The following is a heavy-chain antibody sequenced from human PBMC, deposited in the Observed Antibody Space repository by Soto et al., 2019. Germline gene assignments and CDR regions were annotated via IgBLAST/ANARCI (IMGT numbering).Heavy chain of an antibody. V-gene: IGHV1-69*01. Sequence: QVQLVQSGAEVKKPGSSVKVSCKASGGTFSSYAISWVRQAPGQGLEWMGGIIPIFGTANYAQKFQGRVTITADESTSTAYMELSSLRSEDTAVYYCAKDTARDGYCSGGSCFPRTNWFDPWGQGTLVTVSS. CDR3: AKDTARDGYCSGGSCFPRTNWFDP. J-gene: IGHJ5*02. CDR2: IIPIFGTA. CDR1: GGTFSSYA. D-gene: IGHD2-15*01.